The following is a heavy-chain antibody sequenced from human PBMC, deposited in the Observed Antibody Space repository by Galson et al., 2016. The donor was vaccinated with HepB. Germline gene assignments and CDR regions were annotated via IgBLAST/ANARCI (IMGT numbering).Heavy chain of an antibody. CDR1: GFTFSDYT. CDR2: ISAGGGTT. J-gene: IGHJ6*02. D-gene: IGHD3-9*01. V-gene: IGHV3-23*01. Sequence: SLRLSCAASGFTFSDYTMTWVRLAPGRGLGWVSSISAGGGTTYYTDSVEGRFTVSSDNSKNTLDLQMNSLSAEATAIYYCAKDRMGGRYFDWISTRYYNYYYGMDVWGQGTTVTVSS. CDR3: AKDRMGGRYFDWISTRYYNYYYGMDV.